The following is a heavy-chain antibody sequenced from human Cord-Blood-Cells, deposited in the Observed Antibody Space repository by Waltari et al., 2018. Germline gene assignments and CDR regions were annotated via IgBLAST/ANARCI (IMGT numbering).Heavy chain of an antibody. V-gene: IGHV1-2*04. CDR3: ASATSGYDYYYYGMDV. J-gene: IGHJ6*02. D-gene: IGHD5-12*01. Sequence: QVQLVQSGAEVKKPGASVKVSCKASGYTFTGYYMHWVRQAPGQGLEWMGWINPNSGGTNYAQKFQGWVTMTRDTSISTAYMELSRLRSDDTAVYYGASATSGYDYYYYGMDVWGQGTTVTVSS. CDR1: GYTFTGYY. CDR2: INPNSGGT.